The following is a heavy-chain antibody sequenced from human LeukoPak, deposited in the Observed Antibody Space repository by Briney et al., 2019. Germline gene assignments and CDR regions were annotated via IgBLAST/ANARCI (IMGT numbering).Heavy chain of an antibody. D-gene: IGHD6-6*01. CDR2: IYHSGST. V-gene: IGHV4-59*01. CDR3: ARGGAARLHFQN. J-gene: IGHJ1*01. Sequence: SETRSLTCTVSGGSISAYYWNWIRQPPGKGLEWIGYIYHSGSTNYNPSLQSRVTISVDTSKNQFSLNLNSVTAADTAVYYCARGGAARLHFQNWGQGTLVTVSS. CDR1: GGSISAYY.